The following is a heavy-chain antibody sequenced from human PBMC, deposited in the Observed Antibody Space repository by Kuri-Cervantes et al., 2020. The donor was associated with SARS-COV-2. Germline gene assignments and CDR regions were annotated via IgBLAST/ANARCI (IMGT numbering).Heavy chain of an antibody. CDR2: IYHSGST. Sequence: ESLKISCAVSGYSISSGYYWGWIRQPPGKGLEWIGSIYHSGSTNYNPSLKSRVTISVDTSKNQFSLKLSSVTAADTAVYYCARGGYDFWRGYLFDPWGQGTLVTVSS. D-gene: IGHD3-3*01. J-gene: IGHJ5*02. CDR3: ARGGYDFWRGYLFDP. CDR1: GYSISSGYY. V-gene: IGHV4-38-2*01.